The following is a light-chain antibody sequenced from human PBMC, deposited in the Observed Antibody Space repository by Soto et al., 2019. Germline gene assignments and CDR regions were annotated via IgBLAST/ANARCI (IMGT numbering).Light chain of an antibody. CDR3: RPCYSAWT. CDR1: QSISSY. Sequence: DIQMTQSPSSLSASIGDRVTITCRASQSISSYLNWYQQKPGIGPKPLMYAASSLQSGVPSRFNSSGSGTDFTLTSRSLQPEDVASYYCRPCYSAWTFGQGTKVEIK. V-gene: IGKV1-39*01. J-gene: IGKJ1*01. CDR2: AAS.